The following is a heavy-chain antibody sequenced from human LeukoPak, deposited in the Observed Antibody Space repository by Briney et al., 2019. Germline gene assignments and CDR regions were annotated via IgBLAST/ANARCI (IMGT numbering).Heavy chain of an antibody. CDR2: ISYDGSNK. CDR1: GFTFSSYG. Sequence: PGGSLRLSCAASGFTFSSYGMHWVRQAPGKGLEWVAVISYDGSNKYYADSVKGRFIISRDNSKNTLYLQMNSLRAEDTAVYYCAKGWSSGWFGDYWGQGTLVTVSS. CDR3: AKGWSSGWFGDY. V-gene: IGHV3-30*18. D-gene: IGHD6-19*01. J-gene: IGHJ4*02.